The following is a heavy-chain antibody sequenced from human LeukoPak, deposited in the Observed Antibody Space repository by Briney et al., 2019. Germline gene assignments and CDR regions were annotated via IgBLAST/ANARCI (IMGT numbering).Heavy chain of an antibody. J-gene: IGHJ4*02. CDR1: GFIFSDFA. CDR3: ARVGYSSSWYHDS. Sequence: PGGPLRLSCAASGFIFSDFAMNWVRQAPGKGLEWVSVIGGTGGDTYYEDSVKGRFTISRDNSKSTLYLQMNSLRAEDTAVYYCARVGYSSSWYHDSWGEGTLVT. CDR2: IGGTGGDT. D-gene: IGHD6-13*01. V-gene: IGHV3-23*01.